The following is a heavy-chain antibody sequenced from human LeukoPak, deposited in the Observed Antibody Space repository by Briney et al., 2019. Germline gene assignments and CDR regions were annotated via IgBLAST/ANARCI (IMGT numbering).Heavy chain of an antibody. Sequence: ASVKVSCKASGYTFTSYDINWVRQATGQGLEWMGWMNPNSGNTGYAQKFQGRVTMTRNTSISTAYMELSRLRSDDTAVYYCATDIVVVVAANSYYYYMDVWGKGTTVPVSS. CDR3: ATDIVVVVAANSYYYYMDV. CDR1: GYTFTSYD. J-gene: IGHJ6*03. V-gene: IGHV1-8*01. D-gene: IGHD2-15*01. CDR2: MNPNSGNT.